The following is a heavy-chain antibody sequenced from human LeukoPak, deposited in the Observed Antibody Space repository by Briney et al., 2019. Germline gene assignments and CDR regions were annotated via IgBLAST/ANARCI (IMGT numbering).Heavy chain of an antibody. CDR2: INPNSGGT. CDR3: ASAIAAGLDY. CDR1: GYTFTNDD. J-gene: IGHJ4*02. Sequence: HGASVKVSCKASGYTFTNDDIHWVRQAPGQGLEWMGWINPNSGGTNYAQKFQGRVTMTRDTSISSAYMELSKLRSDDTAVYYCASAIAAGLDYWGQGTLVTVSS. V-gene: IGHV1-2*02. D-gene: IGHD6-13*01.